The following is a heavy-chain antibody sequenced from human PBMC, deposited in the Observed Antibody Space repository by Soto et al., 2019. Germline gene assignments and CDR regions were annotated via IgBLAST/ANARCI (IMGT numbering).Heavy chain of an antibody. CDR3: AKLSCTSSTCYFPGWFDP. CDR2: VYYSGSS. J-gene: IGHJ5*02. Sequence: SETLSLTCTVSGDSISGGASFWSWIRQPPGKGLECIANVYYSGSSYYNPSLKSRLTISVDPTKNQFSLQLKSMTAADTAVYYCAKLSCTSSTCYFPGWFDPWGQGTLVTAPQ. D-gene: IGHD2-2*01. CDR1: GDSISGGASF. V-gene: IGHV4-31*03.